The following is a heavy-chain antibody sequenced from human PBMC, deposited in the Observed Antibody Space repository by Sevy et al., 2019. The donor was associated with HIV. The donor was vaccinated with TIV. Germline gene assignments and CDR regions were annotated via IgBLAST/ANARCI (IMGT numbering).Heavy chain of an antibody. Sequence: GGSLRLSCAASGFTFSTYWMSWVRQTPGKGLEWLANIKQDGSEQYYVDSVKGRFTISRDNAKNPLFLQMNSLRAEDTAVYHCVRDFFYTGSYLSAFGFWGQGKMVTVSS. D-gene: IGHD1-26*01. CDR3: VRDFFYTGSYLSAFGF. CDR1: GFTFSTYW. V-gene: IGHV3-7*01. CDR2: IKQDGSEQ. J-gene: IGHJ3*01.